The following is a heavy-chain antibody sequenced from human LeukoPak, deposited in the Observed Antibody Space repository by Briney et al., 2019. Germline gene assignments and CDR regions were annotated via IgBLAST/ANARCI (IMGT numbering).Heavy chain of an antibody. CDR2: MNPNSGNT. D-gene: IGHD6-13*01. CDR3: ARSDPQTLYSSSWTTYFGY. V-gene: IGHV1-8*03. CDR1: GYTFTSYD. Sequence: ASVKVSCKASGYTFTSYDINWVRQATGQGLEWMGWMNPNSGNTGYAQKFQGRVTITRNTSISTAYMELSSLRSEDTAVYYCARSDPQTLYSSSWTTYFGYWGQGTLVTVSS. J-gene: IGHJ4*02.